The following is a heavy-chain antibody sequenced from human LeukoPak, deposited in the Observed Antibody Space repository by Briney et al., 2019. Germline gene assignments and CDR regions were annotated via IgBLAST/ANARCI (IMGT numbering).Heavy chain of an antibody. J-gene: IGHJ4*02. D-gene: IGHD3-10*01. CDR1: GGSISGYF. CDR3: ARCGITIVRGGKYYFDS. CDR2: IHYSGST. Sequence: SETLSLTCTVSGGSISGYFWSWIRQPPGKRLEWIGYIHYSGSTNYNPSLNSRVTISVDTSKNQFSLRLSSVTAADTAVYYCARCGITIVRGGKYYFDSWGQGTLVTVSS. V-gene: IGHV4-59*08.